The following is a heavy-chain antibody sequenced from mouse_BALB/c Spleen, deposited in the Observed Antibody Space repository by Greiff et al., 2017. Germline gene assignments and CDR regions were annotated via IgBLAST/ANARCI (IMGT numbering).Heavy chain of an antibody. CDR2: ILPGSGST. D-gene: IGHD2-12*01. CDR1: GYTFSSYW. CDR3: ARRGYDGAMDY. J-gene: IGHJ4*01. Sequence: QVQLQQSGAELMKPGASVKISCKATGYTFSSYWIEWVKQRPGHGLEWIGEILPGSGSTNYNEKFKGKATFTADTSSNTAYMQLSSLTSEDSAVYYCARRGYDGAMDYWGQGTSVTVSS. V-gene: IGHV1-9*01.